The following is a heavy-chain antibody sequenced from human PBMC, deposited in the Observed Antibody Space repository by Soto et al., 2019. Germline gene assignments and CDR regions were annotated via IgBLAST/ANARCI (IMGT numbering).Heavy chain of an antibody. J-gene: IGHJ6*02. CDR3: ASGWYCSSTRCHSMDV. Sequence: PGGSLRLSCAASGCTFSSDEMNWVRQAPGKGLEWVSYISSSGSTIYYADSVKGRFTISRDNAKNSLYLQMNSLRAEDTAVYYCASGWYCSSTRCHSMDVWGQGTTVPVSS. CDR1: GCTFSSDE. CDR2: ISSSGSTI. D-gene: IGHD2-2*01. V-gene: IGHV3-48*03.